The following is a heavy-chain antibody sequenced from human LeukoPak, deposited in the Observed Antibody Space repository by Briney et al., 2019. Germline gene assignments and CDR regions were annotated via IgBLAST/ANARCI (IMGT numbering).Heavy chain of an antibody. D-gene: IGHD6-13*01. CDR2: ISYDGSNK. CDR1: GFTFSSYG. CDR3: AKDRIAAAGTGEGFDY. Sequence: GGSLRLSCAASGFTFSSYGMHWVRQAPGKGLEWVAVISYDGSNKYYADSVKGRFTISRDNSKNTLYLQMNSLRAEDTAVYYCAKDRIAAAGTGEGFDYWGQGTLVTVSS. V-gene: IGHV3-30*18. J-gene: IGHJ4*02.